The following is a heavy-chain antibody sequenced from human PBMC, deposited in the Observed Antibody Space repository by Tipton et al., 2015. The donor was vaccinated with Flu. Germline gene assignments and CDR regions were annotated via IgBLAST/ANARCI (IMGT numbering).Heavy chain of an antibody. Sequence: SLRLSCAASGFNFNIHSMTWVRQAPGKGLEWLAYISETSNTKYCADSVRGRFTISRDNGKKSLYLQMNSLRDEDTAVYYCARDQSWYPDYFDYWGQGILVTVSS. V-gene: IGHV3-48*02. CDR3: ARDQSWYPDYFDY. CDR1: GFNFNIHS. CDR2: ISETSNTK. J-gene: IGHJ4*02. D-gene: IGHD6-13*01.